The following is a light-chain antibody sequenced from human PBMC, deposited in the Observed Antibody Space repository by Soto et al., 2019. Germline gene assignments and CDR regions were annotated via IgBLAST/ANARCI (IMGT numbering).Light chain of an antibody. Sequence: PGERATLSCRASQSVTSSYLAWYQQKPGQAPRRLIYGASSRATVIPDRLSGSGSGTDFTLTISRLEPEDGAVYYCQHDGSSPGTFGPGTKVEIK. CDR2: GAS. CDR3: QHDGSSPGT. J-gene: IGKJ1*01. V-gene: IGKV3-20*01. CDR1: QSVTSSY.